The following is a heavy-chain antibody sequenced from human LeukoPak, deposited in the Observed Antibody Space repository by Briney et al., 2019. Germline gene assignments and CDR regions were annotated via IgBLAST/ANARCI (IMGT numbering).Heavy chain of an antibody. D-gene: IGHD2-15*01. CDR3: ARDGVVVVAATSYYYYGMDV. CDR2: IWYDGSNK. Sequence: GGSLRLSCAASGFTFSSYGMHWVRQAPGKGLEWVAVIWYDGSNKYYADSVKGRFTISRDNSKNTLYLQMNSLRAEDTAVYYCARDGVVVVAATSYYYYGMDVWGKGTTVTVSS. V-gene: IGHV3-33*01. J-gene: IGHJ6*04. CDR1: GFTFSSYG.